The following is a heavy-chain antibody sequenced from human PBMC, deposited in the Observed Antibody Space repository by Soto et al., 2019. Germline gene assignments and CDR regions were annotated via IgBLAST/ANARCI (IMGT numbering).Heavy chain of an antibody. J-gene: IGHJ6*02. CDR2: IYHSGST. V-gene: IGHV4-30-2*01. Sequence: SETLFLTCAVSGGSISSGGYSWGWIRQPPGKGLEWIGYIYHSGSTYYNPSLKSRVTISVDRSKNQFSLKLSSVTAADTAVYYCARLSRGSSAGMDVWGQGTTVTVSS. CDR1: GGSISSGGYS. D-gene: IGHD3-16*01. CDR3: ARLSRGSSAGMDV.